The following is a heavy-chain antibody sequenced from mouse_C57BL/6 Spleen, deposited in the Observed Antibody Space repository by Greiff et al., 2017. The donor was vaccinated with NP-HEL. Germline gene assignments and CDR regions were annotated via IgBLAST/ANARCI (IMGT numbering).Heavy chain of an antibody. V-gene: IGHV5-16*01. Sequence: EVKLVESEGGLVQPGSSMKLSCTASGFTFSDYYMAWVRQVPEKGLEWVANINYDGSSTYYLDSLKSRFIISRDNAKNILYLQMSSLKSEDTATYYCAREADNYAMGYWGQGTSVTVSS. CDR2: INYDGSST. CDR1: GFTFSDYY. J-gene: IGHJ4*01. CDR3: AREADNYAMGY.